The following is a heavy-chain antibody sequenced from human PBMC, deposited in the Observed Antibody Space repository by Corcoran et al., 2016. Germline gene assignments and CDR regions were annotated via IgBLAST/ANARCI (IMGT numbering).Heavy chain of an antibody. CDR1: GYTFTSYG. D-gene: IGHD2-2*01. CDR3: ARDSPLMIVVVPAALGLDV. J-gene: IGHJ6*02. Sequence: QVQLVQSGAEVKKPGASVKVSCKASGYTFTSYGISWVRQAPGQGLEWMGWISAYNGNTNYAQKLQGRVTMTTDTSTSTAYMELRSLRSDDTAVYYCARDSPLMIVVVPAALGLDVWGQGTTVTVSS. V-gene: IGHV1-18*01. CDR2: ISAYNGNT.